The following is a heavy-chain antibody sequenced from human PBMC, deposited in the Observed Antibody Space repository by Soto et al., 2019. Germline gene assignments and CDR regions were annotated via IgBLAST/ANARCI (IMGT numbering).Heavy chain of an antibody. CDR2: INHSGST. CDR1: GGSFSGYY. Sequence: PSETLSLTCAVYGGSFSGYYWSWIRQPPGKGLEWIGEINHSGSTNYNPSLKSRVTISVDTSKNQFSLKLSSVTAADTAVYYCARDRRRSSGYWGESYGMDVWGQGTTVTVSS. D-gene: IGHD3-22*01. J-gene: IGHJ6*02. V-gene: IGHV4-34*01. CDR3: ARDRRRSSGYWGESYGMDV.